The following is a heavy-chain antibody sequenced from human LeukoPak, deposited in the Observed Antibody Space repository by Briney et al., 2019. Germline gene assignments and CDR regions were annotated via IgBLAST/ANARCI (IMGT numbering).Heavy chain of an antibody. Sequence: SETLSLTCTVSGYSITSGYYWGWIRQPPGKGLEYIGSIYHNGNTYYSPSLKSRVTISVDTSKNQFSLRLSSVTAADTAVYYCAELGITMIGGVWGKGTTVTISS. D-gene: IGHD3-10*02. CDR3: AELGITMIGGV. CDR1: GYSITSGYY. J-gene: IGHJ6*04. V-gene: IGHV4-38-2*02. CDR2: IYHNGNT.